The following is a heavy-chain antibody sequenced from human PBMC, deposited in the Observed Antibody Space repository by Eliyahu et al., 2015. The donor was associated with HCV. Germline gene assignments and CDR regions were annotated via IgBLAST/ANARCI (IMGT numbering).Heavy chain of an antibody. CDR2: INHSGST. CDR3: ARGPAPLIAARRGANYYYGMDV. V-gene: IGHV4-34*01. CDR1: GGSFSGYY. D-gene: IGHD6-6*01. J-gene: IGHJ6*02. Sequence: QVQLQQWGAGLLKPSETLSLTCAVYGGSFSGYYWSWIRQPPGKGLEWIGEINHSGSTNYNPSLKSRVTISVDTSKNQFSLKLSSVTAADTAVYYCARGPAPLIAARRGANYYYGMDVWGQGTTVTVSS.